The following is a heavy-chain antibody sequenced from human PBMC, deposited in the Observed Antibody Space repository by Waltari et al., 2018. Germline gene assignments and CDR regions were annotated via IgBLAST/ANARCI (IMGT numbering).Heavy chain of an antibody. CDR2: ISPCNCET. J-gene: IGHJ6*02. V-gene: IGHV1-18*04. Sequence: QAQLVQSGPEVKKPGASVRLSCKASGYWFTNYGIGWVGQAPGKGLEWMGWISPCNCETNYAQNLQGRVTVTADKSTGTAHMDLRSLKSEDTAVYYCVRESSGWFAMDVWGQGTTVTVSS. CDR3: VRESSGWFAMDV. D-gene: IGHD6-19*01. CDR1: GYWFTNYG.